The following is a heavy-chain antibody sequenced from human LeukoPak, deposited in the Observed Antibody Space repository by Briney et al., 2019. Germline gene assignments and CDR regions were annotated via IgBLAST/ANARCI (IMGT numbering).Heavy chain of an antibody. J-gene: IGHJ4*02. CDR1: GYTFTSYG. D-gene: IGHD3-22*01. Sequence: ASVKVSCKASGYTFTSYGISWVRQAPGQGLEWMGWISAYNGNTNYAQKLQGRVTITRDTSASTAYMELSSLRSEDMAVYYCAREGAYYYDSSGYYFDYWGQGTLVTVSS. CDR3: AREGAYYYDSSGYYFDY. CDR2: ISAYNGNT. V-gene: IGHV1-18*03.